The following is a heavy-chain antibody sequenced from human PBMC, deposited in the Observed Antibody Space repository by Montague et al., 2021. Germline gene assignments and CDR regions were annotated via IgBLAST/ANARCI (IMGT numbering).Heavy chain of an antibody. CDR2: MFYRGNT. V-gene: IGHV4-39*01. D-gene: IGHD1-14*01. CDR1: GVSIGEKSFY. CDR3: ARRCYGDPQTDPEPANCALDV. J-gene: IGHJ6*02. Sequence: SETLSLTCSVSGVSIGEKSFYWGWVRQAPRRGLEWIGHMFYRGNTHYNPSLQSRVSISVDTSKNQFSLTLTSVTASDTAVYYCARRCYGDPQTDPEPANCALDVWGQGTSVTVSS.